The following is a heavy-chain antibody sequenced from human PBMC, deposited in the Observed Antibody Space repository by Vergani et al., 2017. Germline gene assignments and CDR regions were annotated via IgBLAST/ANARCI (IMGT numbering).Heavy chain of an antibody. CDR2: ISPDGSAT. CDR1: GFTFSACP. J-gene: IGHJ6*02. Sequence: EVQLLQSGGGVIQPGGSVRLSCAASGFTFSACPMTWVRQAPGKGLEWVAHISPDGSATSYVDSVKGRFTISRDNTKNSLSLQMSGLRVEDTAVYYCARDRYYLGSGSYPYFYYYGLDVWGQGTAVTVSS. D-gene: IGHD3-10*01. CDR3: ARDRYYLGSGSYPYFYYYGLDV. V-gene: IGHV3-7*01.